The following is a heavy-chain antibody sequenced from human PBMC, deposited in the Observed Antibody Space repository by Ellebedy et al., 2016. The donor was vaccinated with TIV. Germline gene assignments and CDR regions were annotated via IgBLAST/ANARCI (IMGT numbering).Heavy chain of an antibody. Sequence: PGGSLRLSCADSDFTFSFYWMSRVRPAPGKGLEWVANIDPAGSETNYVDSVKGRFTMSRDNAKSSLFLQMSSLRPDDTAVYYCVRGGGSGNHFEFWGQGTLVAVSS. V-gene: IGHV3-7*01. D-gene: IGHD6-19*01. J-gene: IGHJ4*02. CDR1: DFTFSFYW. CDR3: VRGGGSGNHFEF. CDR2: IDPAGSET.